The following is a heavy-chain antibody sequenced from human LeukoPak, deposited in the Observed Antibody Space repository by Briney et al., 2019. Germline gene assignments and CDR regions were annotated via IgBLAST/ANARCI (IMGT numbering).Heavy chain of an antibody. D-gene: IGHD1-26*01. V-gene: IGHV3-23*01. J-gene: IGHJ4*02. CDR3: AKGDTTWELPHDY. CDR2: IGGGGSDT. Sequence: GGSLRLSCAVSGFNFWGTGMSWVRQAPGKGLEWVAAIGGGGSDTKYTDSVMGRFTISRDNSKNTLYLQMNSLRAEDTAVYYCAKGDTTWELPHDYWGQGTLVTVSS. CDR1: GFNFWGTG.